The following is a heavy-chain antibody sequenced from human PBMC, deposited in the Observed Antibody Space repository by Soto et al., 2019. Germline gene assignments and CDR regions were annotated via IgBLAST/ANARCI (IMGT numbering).Heavy chain of an antibody. J-gene: IGHJ4*02. CDR1: GFTFSSYA. CDR2: VSGSGRST. D-gene: IGHD2-2*01. V-gene: IGHV3-23*01. Sequence: EVQLLESGGGLVQPGGSLRLSCAASGFTFSSYAMSWVRQAPGKGLEWVSGVSGSGRSTYYADSVKGRFTISRDNSKNTLYLQMNSLRAEDTAVYYCAKDSRYCTTTTCYAGLLNHFDYLGQGTLVTVSS. CDR3: AKDSRYCTTTTCYAGLLNHFDY.